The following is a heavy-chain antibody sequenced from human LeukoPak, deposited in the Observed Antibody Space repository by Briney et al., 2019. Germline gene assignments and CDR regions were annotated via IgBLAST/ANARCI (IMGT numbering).Heavy chain of an antibody. J-gene: IGHJ4*01. CDR3: TVDLPGRWSDLVDH. CDR2: IKSKAAGGKT. CDR1: GFTFSHAW. D-gene: IGHD2-15*01. Sequence: GGSLRLSCAASGFTFSHAWMSWVRQAPGKGLEWVGRIKSKAAGGKTDYAAPVKGIFTVSRDDSKNTLFLQMNSLKTEDSAVYYCTVDLPGRWSDLVDHWGHGTLVTVSS. V-gene: IGHV3-15*01.